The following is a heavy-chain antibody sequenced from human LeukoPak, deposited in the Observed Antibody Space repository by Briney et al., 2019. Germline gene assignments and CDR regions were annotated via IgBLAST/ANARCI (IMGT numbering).Heavy chain of an antibody. D-gene: IGHD6-13*01. CDR3: ARVPLRRIAAAGTGDY. Sequence: SETLSLTCAVYGGSFSGYYWSWIRQPPGKGLEWIGEINHSGSTNYNPSLKSRVTISVDTSKSQFSLKLSSVTDADTAVYYCARVPLRRIAAAGTGDYWGRGTLVTVSS. CDR2: INHSGST. CDR1: GGSFSGYY. V-gene: IGHV4-34*01. J-gene: IGHJ4*02.